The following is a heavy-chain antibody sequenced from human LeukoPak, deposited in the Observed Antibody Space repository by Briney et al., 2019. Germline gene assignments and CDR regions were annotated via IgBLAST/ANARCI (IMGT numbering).Heavy chain of an antibody. CDR3: AKAGYSSSWPLDY. CDR2: LSGSGSTT. J-gene: IGHJ4*02. Sequence: GRSLRLSCAASGFTFTSDGMSWVRQAPGEGLEWVSALSGSGSTTYYADSVKGRFTISRDNSKNTLFLEMNSLRVEDTAVYYCAKAGYSSSWPLDYWGQGTQVTVSS. V-gene: IGHV3-23*01. CDR1: GFTFTSDG. D-gene: IGHD6-13*01.